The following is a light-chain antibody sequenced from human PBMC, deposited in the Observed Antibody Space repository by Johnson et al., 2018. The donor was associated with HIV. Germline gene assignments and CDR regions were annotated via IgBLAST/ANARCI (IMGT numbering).Light chain of an antibody. Sequence: QSVLTQPPSVSAAPGQKVTISCSGSSSNIGRNYVSWYQQLPGTAPKLLIFDNNKRPSGIPDRFSASKSGTSATLGITGLQTGDEADYYRGTWDSSLSAYVFGTGTKVTVL. CDR1: SSNIGRNY. CDR3: GTWDSSLSAYV. J-gene: IGLJ1*01. V-gene: IGLV1-51*01. CDR2: DNN.